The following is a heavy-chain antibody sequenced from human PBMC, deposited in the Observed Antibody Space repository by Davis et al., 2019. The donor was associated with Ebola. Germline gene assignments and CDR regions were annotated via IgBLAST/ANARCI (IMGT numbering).Heavy chain of an antibody. Sequence: SVKVSCKASGGTFSSYAISWVRQAPGQGLEWMGGIIPIFGTANYAQKFQGRVTITADKSTSTAYMELSSLRSEDTAVYYCARGPRPRISGTEPPAGSVWGQGTTVTVSS. CDR2: IIPIFGTA. J-gene: IGHJ6*02. V-gene: IGHV1-69*06. CDR3: ARGPRPRISGTEPPAGSV. CDR1: GGTFSSYA. D-gene: IGHD1-20*01.